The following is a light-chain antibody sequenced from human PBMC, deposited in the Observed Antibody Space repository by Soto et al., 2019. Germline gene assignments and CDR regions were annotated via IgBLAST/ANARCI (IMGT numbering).Light chain of an antibody. V-gene: IGLV2-14*03. Sequence: QSALTQPASVSGSPGQSITISCTGTSLDVGGSNYVSWYQQHPGNTPKLIIYAVSDRPSGVSNRFSGSKSGNTASLTISGLHAEDEDAYYCSSYTGSSTYVFGTGTKVTVL. J-gene: IGLJ1*01. CDR2: AVS. CDR1: SLDVGGSNY. CDR3: SSYTGSSTYV.